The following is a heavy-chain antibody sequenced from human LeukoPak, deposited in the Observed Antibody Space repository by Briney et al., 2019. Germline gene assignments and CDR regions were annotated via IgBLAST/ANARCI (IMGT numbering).Heavy chain of an antibody. J-gene: IGHJ6*02. Sequence: GGSLRLSCAASGFTFDDYAMHWVRQVPGKGLEWVSGISWNSGEIGYADSVKGRFTISTDNVKNSLFLQMNSLRAEDTALYYCTKDLSSAITSALVLDVWGQGTTVIVS. V-gene: IGHV3-9*01. D-gene: IGHD3-22*01. CDR1: GFTFDDYA. CDR2: ISWNSGEI. CDR3: TKDLSSAITSALVLDV.